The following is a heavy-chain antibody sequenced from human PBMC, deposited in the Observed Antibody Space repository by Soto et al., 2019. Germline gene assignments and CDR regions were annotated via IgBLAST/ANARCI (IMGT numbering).Heavy chain of an antibody. V-gene: IGHV4-39*01. CDR1: GGSISSSSYY. CDR2: IYYSGST. J-gene: IGHJ4*02. CDR3: ASYLRSLGYSSSWY. D-gene: IGHD6-13*01. Sequence: SETLSLTCTVSGGSISSSSYYWGWIRQPPGKGLEWIGSIYYSGSTYYNPSLKSRVTISVDTSKNQFSLKLSSVTAADTAVYYCASYLRSLGYSSSWYWGQGTLVTVSS.